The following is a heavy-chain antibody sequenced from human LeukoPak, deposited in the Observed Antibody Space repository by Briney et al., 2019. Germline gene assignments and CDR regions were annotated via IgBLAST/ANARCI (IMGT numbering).Heavy chain of an antibody. D-gene: IGHD2-2*01. CDR3: ARGRTGYGGTDH. J-gene: IGHJ5*02. CDR2: IYYSGST. Sequence: SETLSLTCTVSGGSISSSSYYWGWIRQPPGKGLEWIGSIYYSGSTYYNPSLKSRVTISVDTSKNQFSLKLSSVTTADTALYYCARGRTGYGGTDHWGHGTLVTVSS. CDR1: GGSISSSSYY. V-gene: IGHV4-39*07.